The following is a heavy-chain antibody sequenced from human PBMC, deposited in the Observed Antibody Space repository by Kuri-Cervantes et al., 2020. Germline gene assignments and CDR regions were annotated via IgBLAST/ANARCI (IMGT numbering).Heavy chain of an antibody. CDR3: ARMEYQLLHQTNWFDP. Sequence: ESLKISCTVSGGSISSSSYYWGWIRQPPGKGLEWIGSIYYSGSTYYNPSLKSRVTISVDTSKNQFSLKLSSVTAADTAVYYCARMEYQLLHQTNWFDPGAREPWSPSPQ. D-gene: IGHD2-2*01. CDR2: IYYSGST. J-gene: IGHJ5*02. V-gene: IGHV4-39*01. CDR1: GGSISSSSYY.